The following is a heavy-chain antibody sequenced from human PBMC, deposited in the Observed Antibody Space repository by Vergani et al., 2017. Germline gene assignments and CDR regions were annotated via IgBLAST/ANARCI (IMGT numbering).Heavy chain of an antibody. J-gene: IGHJ6*02. CDR1: GFTFSSYA. CDR2: ISGSGGST. Sequence: EVQLVESGGGLVKPGGSLRLSCAASGFTFSSYAMSWVRQAPGKGLEWVSAISGSGGSTYYADSVKGRFTISRDNSKNTLYLQMNSLRAEDTAVYYCAKESYDSSGYYPAGFSYYYYGMDVWGQGTTVTVSS. CDR3: AKESYDSSGYYPAGFSYYYYGMDV. D-gene: IGHD3-22*01. V-gene: IGHV3-23*04.